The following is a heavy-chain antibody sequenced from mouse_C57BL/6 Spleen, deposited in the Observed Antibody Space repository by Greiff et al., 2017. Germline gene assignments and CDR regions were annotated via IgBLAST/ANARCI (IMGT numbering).Heavy chain of an antibody. J-gene: IGHJ4*01. V-gene: IGHV2-6-1*01. Sequence: VKVVESGPGLVAPSQSLSITCTVSGFSFTSYGVNWVRQPPGKGLEWLVVIWSDGSTTYNSARNSRLSISKDNSTSQVFLKLNSLQTDDTAMYYCARHDDRGGDYAMDYWGQGTSVTVSS. CDR1: GFSFTSYG. CDR3: ARHDDRGGDYAMDY. CDR2: IWSDGST. D-gene: IGHD2-3*01.